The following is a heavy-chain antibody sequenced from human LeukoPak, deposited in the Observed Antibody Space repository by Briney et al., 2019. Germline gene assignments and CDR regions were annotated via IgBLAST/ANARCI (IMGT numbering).Heavy chain of an antibody. Sequence: GGSLRLSCAASGFTFSSYEMNWVRQAPGKGLEWVSYISSGSSSIFYADSVKGRFTISRDNSKNSLYLQMNSLRVEDTDVYYCARGGIAARFAYWGQGTLVTVSS. CDR3: ARGGIAARFAY. V-gene: IGHV3-48*03. CDR1: GFTFSSYE. J-gene: IGHJ4*02. D-gene: IGHD6-6*01. CDR2: ISSGSSSI.